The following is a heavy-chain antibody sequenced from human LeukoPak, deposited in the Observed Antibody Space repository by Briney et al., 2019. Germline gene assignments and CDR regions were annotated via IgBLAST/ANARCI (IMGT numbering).Heavy chain of an antibody. V-gene: IGHV1-18*01. Sequence: ASVNVSCKPSGYTFITYGVSWVRQAPGQGLEWMGWISGYNGNTNYARKVQGRVTMTTDTSTSTVHMELRSLRSDDTAVYYCARGGVYGDDYNYYFDYWGQGTLVTVSS. CDR1: GYTFITYG. CDR3: ARGGVYGDDYNYYFDY. J-gene: IGHJ4*02. CDR2: ISGYNGNT. D-gene: IGHD5-24*01.